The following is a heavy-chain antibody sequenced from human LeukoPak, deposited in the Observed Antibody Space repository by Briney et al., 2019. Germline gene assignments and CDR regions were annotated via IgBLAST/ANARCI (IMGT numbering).Heavy chain of an antibody. CDR3: TRYTAAAGSPFDY. V-gene: IGHV3-73*01. Sequence: GGSLKLSCAASGFTFSGSAMHWVRQASGKGLEWVARIRSKANSYATAYAASVKGRFTISRDDSKNTAYLQMNSLKAEDTAVYYCTRYTAAAGSPFDYWGQGTLVTVSP. CDR2: IRSKANSYAT. D-gene: IGHD6-13*01. J-gene: IGHJ4*02. CDR1: GFTFSGSA.